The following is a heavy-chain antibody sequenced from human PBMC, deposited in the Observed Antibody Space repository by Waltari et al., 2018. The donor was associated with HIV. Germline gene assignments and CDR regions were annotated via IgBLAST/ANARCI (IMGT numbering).Heavy chain of an antibody. J-gene: IGHJ4*02. CDR3: ASLYNYVWGSPPPFDY. Sequence: EVQLVESGGGLVQPGGSLRLSCAASGFTFSSYWMHWVRQAPGKGLVWVSAINSYGRSTNYADSVKGRFTSARENAKNTVYLQMNSLRAEDTALYYCASLYNYVWGSPPPFDYWGQGTLVTVSS. V-gene: IGHV3-74*01. CDR2: INSYGRST. CDR1: GFTFSSYW. D-gene: IGHD3-16*01.